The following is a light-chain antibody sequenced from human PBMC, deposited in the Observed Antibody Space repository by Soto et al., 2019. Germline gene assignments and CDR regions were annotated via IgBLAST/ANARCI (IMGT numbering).Light chain of an antibody. CDR1: QSLFDSSTNKNY. J-gene: IGKJ1*01. CDR2: WAS. Sequence: DIVMTQSPDSLAMSLGERATVNCNSSQSLFDSSTNKNYLAWYQQKPGQPPKLLIYWASARESGVPDRFSGSGSGTHFTLTINTLQGEDVAVYYCQQYYSPLWTFGQGSKVEVK. V-gene: IGKV4-1*01. CDR3: QQYYSPLWT.